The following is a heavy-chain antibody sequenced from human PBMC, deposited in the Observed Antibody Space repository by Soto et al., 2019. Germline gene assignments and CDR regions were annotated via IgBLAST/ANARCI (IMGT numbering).Heavy chain of an antibody. V-gene: IGHV1-18*01. CDR2: ISAYNGNT. Sequence: ASVKVCCKASGYTFTSYGISWVRQAPGQGLEWMGWISAYNGNTNYAQKLQGRVTMTTDTSTSTAYMELRSLRSDDTAVYYCARDVLGYCSSTCCYTIYYCYGMDVWGQGTTVTVAS. D-gene: IGHD2-2*02. CDR1: GYTFTSYG. J-gene: IGHJ6*02. CDR3: ARDVLGYCSSTCCYTIYYCYGMDV.